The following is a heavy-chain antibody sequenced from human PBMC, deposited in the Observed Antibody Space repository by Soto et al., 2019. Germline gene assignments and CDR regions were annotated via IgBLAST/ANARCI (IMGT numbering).Heavy chain of an antibody. J-gene: IGHJ4*02. Sequence: SETLSLTCAVSGGSISSGGYSWSWMRQPPGKGLEGIGYIYHSGSTYYNPSLKSRVTISVDRSKNQFSLKLSSVTAADTAVYYCARGAVATNFDYWGQGTLVTVSS. CDR2: IYHSGST. CDR3: ARGAVATNFDY. V-gene: IGHV4-30-2*01. CDR1: GGSISSGGYS. D-gene: IGHD5-12*01.